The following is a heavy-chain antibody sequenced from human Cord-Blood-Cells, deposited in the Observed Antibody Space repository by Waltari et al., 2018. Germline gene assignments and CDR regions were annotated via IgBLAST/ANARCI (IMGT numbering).Heavy chain of an antibody. V-gene: IGHV4-39*01. CDR3: ARQYSGSSHDAFDI. CDR2: IYYSVSA. CDR1: SCSISSSSYY. J-gene: IGHJ3*02. D-gene: IGHD1-26*01. Sequence: QLQLQESGPGLVKPSETLSLTCTVSSCSISSSSYYWGLLRPPPGKGLEWIGSIYYSVSASSNPSLKSRVTISVDTSKNQFSLKLSSVTAADTAVYYCARQYSGSSHDAFDIWGQGTMVTVSS.